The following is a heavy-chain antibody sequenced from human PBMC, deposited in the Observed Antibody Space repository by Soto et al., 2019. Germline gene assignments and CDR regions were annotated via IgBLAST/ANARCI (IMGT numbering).Heavy chain of an antibody. CDR1: GDSVSSNSAA. V-gene: IGHV6-1*01. CDR2: TYYRSKWYN. Sequence: PSQTLSLTCAISGDSVSSNSAAWNWIRQSPSRGLEWLGRTYYRSKWYNDYAVSVKSRITINPDTSKNQFSLQLNSVTPEDTAVYYCARVRDIVVVPAAIWAYYYYGMDVWGQATTVTFSS. CDR3: ARVRDIVVVPAAIWAYYYYGMDV. J-gene: IGHJ6*01. D-gene: IGHD2-2*01.